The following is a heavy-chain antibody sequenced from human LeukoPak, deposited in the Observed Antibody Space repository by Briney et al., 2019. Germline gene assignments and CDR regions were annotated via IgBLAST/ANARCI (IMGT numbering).Heavy chain of an antibody. D-gene: IGHD3-10*01. CDR3: ARDWVAGVPFDAFDI. CDR1: GFTLSGYW. V-gene: IGHV3-7*01. Sequence: SGGSLRLSCAAAGFTLSGYWMSWVRQAPGKGLEWVANIKEDGSETYYVDSLKGRFTISRDNAKNSLYLHMNSLTAEDTAMYYCARDWVAGVPFDAFDIWGHGTMVSVSS. CDR2: IKEDGSET. J-gene: IGHJ3*02.